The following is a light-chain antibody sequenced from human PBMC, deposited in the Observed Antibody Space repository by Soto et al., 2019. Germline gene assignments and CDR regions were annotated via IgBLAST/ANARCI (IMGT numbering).Light chain of an antibody. V-gene: IGLV1-44*01. J-gene: IGLJ1*01. CDR2: SDD. Sequence: QSVLNQPPSASGTPGQTVTISCSGSSSNIGSNSVNWYQQLPGAAPSLLIYSDDQRPSGVPDRFSGSKSGTSASLAISGLQSEDEADYFCAVWDETLIEVFGTGTEFTVL. CDR1: SSNIGSNS. CDR3: AVWDETLIEV.